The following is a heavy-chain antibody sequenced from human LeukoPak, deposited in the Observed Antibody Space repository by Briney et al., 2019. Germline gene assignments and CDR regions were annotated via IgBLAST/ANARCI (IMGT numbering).Heavy chain of an antibody. CDR3: ARLSQYYDSPTHYLDY. J-gene: IGHJ4*02. CDR1: GGSFSGYY. CDR2: INHSGST. D-gene: IGHD2/OR15-2a*01. Sequence: KPSETLSLTCAVYGGSFSGYYWSWIRQPPGKGLEWIGEINHSGSTNYNPSLKTRLTISVDTSKNQFSLRLNSVTAADTAVYYCARLSQYYDSPTHYLDYWGQGILVTVSS. V-gene: IGHV4-34*01.